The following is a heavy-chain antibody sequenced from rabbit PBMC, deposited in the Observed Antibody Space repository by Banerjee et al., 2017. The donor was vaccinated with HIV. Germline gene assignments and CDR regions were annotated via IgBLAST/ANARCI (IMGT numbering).Heavy chain of an antibody. Sequence: QQQLEESGGGLVKPGGTLTLTCKGSGIDFSRYYYMCWVRQAPGKGLELIACIYVGSGSAWYASWVNGRFTITRNTNLNTVDLKMTSLTAADTATYFCARHSSGDWSFFNLWGQGTLVTVS. CDR3: ARHSSGDWSFFNL. V-gene: IGHV1S43*01. CDR1: GIDFSRYYY. J-gene: IGHJ4*01. CDR2: IYVGSGSA. D-gene: IGHD1-1*01.